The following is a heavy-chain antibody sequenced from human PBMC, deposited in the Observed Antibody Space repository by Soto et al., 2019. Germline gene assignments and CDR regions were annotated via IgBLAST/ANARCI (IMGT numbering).Heavy chain of an antibody. CDR1: GGSLSSYY. Sequence: SETLSLTCTVSGGSLSSYYWSWIRQPPGKGLEWIGYIYYSGSTNYNPSLKSRVTISVDTSKNQFSLKLSSVTAADTAVYYCARAQVDFWSGYPHFDYWGQGTLVTVSS. CDR2: IYYSGST. CDR3: ARAQVDFWSGYPHFDY. V-gene: IGHV4-59*01. J-gene: IGHJ4*02. D-gene: IGHD3-3*01.